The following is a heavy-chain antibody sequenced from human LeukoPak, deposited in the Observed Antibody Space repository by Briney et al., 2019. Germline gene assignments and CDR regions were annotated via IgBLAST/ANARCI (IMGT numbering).Heavy chain of an antibody. CDR1: GFTFSSYA. CDR3: AKDGIVGAPAAFSYFDY. D-gene: IGHD1-26*01. Sequence: GGSPRLSCAASGFTFSSYAMSWVRQAPGKGLEWVSAISGSGGSTYYADSVKGRFTISRDNSKNTLYLQMNSLRAEDTAVYYCAKDGIVGAPAAFSYFDYWGQGTLVTVSS. CDR2: ISGSGGST. V-gene: IGHV3-23*01. J-gene: IGHJ4*02.